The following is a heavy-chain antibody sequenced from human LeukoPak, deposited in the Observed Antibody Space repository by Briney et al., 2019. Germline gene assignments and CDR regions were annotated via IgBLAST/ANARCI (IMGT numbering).Heavy chain of an antibody. CDR1: GCTFDDYA. D-gene: IGHD1-14*01. CDR3: AKDIATGNRLYYFDY. CDR2: ISWYSGSI. V-gene: IGHV3-9*01. J-gene: IGHJ4*02. Sequence: SLTLTCAASGCTFDDYAMHWVRQPPPKGLERVSGISWYSGSIDYADSVKGRFTISRDNAKNPLYLQMKSLRAEDTALYYCAKDIATGNRLYYFDYWGQGTLVTVSS.